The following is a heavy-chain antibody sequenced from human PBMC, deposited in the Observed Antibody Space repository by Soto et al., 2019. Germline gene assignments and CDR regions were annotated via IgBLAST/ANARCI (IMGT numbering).Heavy chain of an antibody. V-gene: IGHV3-33*01. D-gene: IGHD6-19*01. J-gene: IGHJ4*02. CDR2: IWYDGSNK. CDR1: GFTFSSYG. Sequence: QVQLVESGGGVVQPGWSLRLSCAASGFTFSSYGMHWVRQAPGKGLEWVAVIWYDGSNKYYAESVKGRFTISRDNSKNTLNLQMNSMRDGDTAVYYCARDCAGYSSGWYQRGGFDYWGQGTLVTVSS. CDR3: ARDCAGYSSGWYQRGGFDY.